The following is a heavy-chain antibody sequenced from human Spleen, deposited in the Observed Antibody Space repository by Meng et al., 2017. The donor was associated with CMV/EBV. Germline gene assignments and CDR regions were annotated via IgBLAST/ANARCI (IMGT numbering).Heavy chain of an antibody. CDR3: ARGWAVTSTNWFDP. J-gene: IGHJ5*02. D-gene: IGHD4-11*01. CDR2: INHSETT. CDR1: GGSFSGYY. Sequence: VYGGSFSGYYWSWIRQPPGKGLEWIGEINHSETTNYNPSLKSRVRISVDTPRNQFSLRLTSVTAADTGVYYCARGWAVTSTNWFDPWGQGTLVTVSS. V-gene: IGHV4-34*01.